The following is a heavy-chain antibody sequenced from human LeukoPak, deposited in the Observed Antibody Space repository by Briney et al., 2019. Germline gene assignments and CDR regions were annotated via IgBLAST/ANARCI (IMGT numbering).Heavy chain of an antibody. CDR3: AKVSRGYNYGYFDY. CDR1: GFTVSSNY. Sequence: GGSLRLSCAASGFTVSSNYMSWVRQAPGKGLEWVSAISGSGGSTYYADSVKGRFTISRDNSKNTLYLQMNSLRAEDTAVYYCAKVSRGYNYGYFDYWGQGTLVTGSS. D-gene: IGHD5-12*01. V-gene: IGHV3-23*01. CDR2: ISGSGGST. J-gene: IGHJ4*02.